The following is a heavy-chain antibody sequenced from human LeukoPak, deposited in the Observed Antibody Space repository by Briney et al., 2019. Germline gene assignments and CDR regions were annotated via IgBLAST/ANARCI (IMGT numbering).Heavy chain of an antibody. CDR2: ISSSSTYI. J-gene: IGHJ4*02. CDR3: AKAPVTTCSGAYCYPFDY. V-gene: IGHV3-21*04. Sequence: PGGSLRLSCAASGFTFSSYSMNWVLQAPGKGLEWVSFISSSSTYIYYADSLKGRFTISRDNAKNSLYLQMNSLRAEDAAVYYCAKAPVTTCSGAYCYPFDYWGQGTLVTVSS. CDR1: GFTFSSYS. D-gene: IGHD2-21*01.